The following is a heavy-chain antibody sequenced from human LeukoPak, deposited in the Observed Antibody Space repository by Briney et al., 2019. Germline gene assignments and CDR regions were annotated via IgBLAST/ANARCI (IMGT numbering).Heavy chain of an antibody. Sequence: ASVKVSCKXSXYTFTSYGISWVRQAPGQGVEWMGWISAYNGNTNYAQKLQGRVTMTTDTSTSTAYMELRSLRSDDTAVYYCARGSGRDGYNTDAFDIWGQGTMVTVSS. CDR1: XYTFTSYG. D-gene: IGHD5-24*01. CDR3: ARGSGRDGYNTDAFDI. V-gene: IGHV1-18*01. CDR2: ISAYNGNT. J-gene: IGHJ3*02.